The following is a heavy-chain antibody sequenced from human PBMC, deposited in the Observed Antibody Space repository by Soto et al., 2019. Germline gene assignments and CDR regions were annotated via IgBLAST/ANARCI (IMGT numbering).Heavy chain of an antibody. J-gene: IGHJ5*02. Sequence: SETLSLTCTVSGGSISSGGYYWSWIRQHPGKGLEWIGYIYYSGSTYYNPSLKSRVTISVDTSKNQFSLKLSSVAAADTAVYYCARDLITMTSPWGQGTLVTVSS. CDR2: IYYSGST. CDR1: GGSISSGGYY. D-gene: IGHD3-22*01. V-gene: IGHV4-31*03. CDR3: ARDLITMTSP.